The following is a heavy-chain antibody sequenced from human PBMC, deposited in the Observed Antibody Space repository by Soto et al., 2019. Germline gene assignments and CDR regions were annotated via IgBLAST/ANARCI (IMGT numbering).Heavy chain of an antibody. D-gene: IGHD4-17*01. J-gene: IGHJ3*02. V-gene: IGHV4-34*01. CDR3: ARQGRGDYLLYAFDS. Sequence: PSETLSLTCAVQGRSFSDYYWSWIRQPPGKGLERIGEINSSGRTNYNTSLKRRVTISVDTSKNQFPLTLSCMTSSATAVYYCARQGRGDYLLYAFDSWGQRTMVSLS. CDR2: INSSGRT. CDR1: GRSFSDYY.